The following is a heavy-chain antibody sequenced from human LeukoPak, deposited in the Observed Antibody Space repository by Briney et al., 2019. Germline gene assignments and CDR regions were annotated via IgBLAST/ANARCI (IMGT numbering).Heavy chain of an antibody. Sequence: SQTLSLTCTVSGGSISSGSYYWSWIRQPPGKGLEWIGSIYYSGSTYYNPSLKSRVTISVDTSKNQFSLKLSSVTAADTAVYYCARLAYSSSLIPTSYHFDYWGQGTLVTVSS. J-gene: IGHJ4*02. V-gene: IGHV4-39*01. D-gene: IGHD6-13*01. CDR2: IYYSGST. CDR1: GGSISSGSYY. CDR3: ARLAYSSSLIPTSYHFDY.